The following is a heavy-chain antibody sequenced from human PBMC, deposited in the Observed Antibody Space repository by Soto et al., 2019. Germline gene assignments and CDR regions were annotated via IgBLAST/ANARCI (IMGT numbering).Heavy chain of an antibody. CDR2: IDPSDSYT. CDR1: GYSFTSYW. Sequence: GESLKICCNGSGYSFTSYWICWVCQMPGLGVEWMGRIDPSDSYTNYSPSFQGHVTISADKSISTAYLQWSSLKASDTAMYYCASSPRGYCSSTSCRELGNYYGMDVWGQGTTVTVSS. J-gene: IGHJ6*02. D-gene: IGHD2-2*01. CDR3: ASSPRGYCSSTSCRELGNYYGMDV. V-gene: IGHV5-10-1*01.